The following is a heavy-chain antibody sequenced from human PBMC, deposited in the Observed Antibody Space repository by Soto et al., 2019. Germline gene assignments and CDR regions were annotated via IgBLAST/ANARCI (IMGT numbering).Heavy chain of an antibody. J-gene: IGHJ4*02. D-gene: IGHD3-22*01. CDR2: ISDSGDST. Sequence: AGGSLRLSCAASGFTFSNYAMSWVRQAPGKGLEWVSAISDSGDSTYYADSVKGRFTISRDNSKNTLYLQMNSLRAEDTAVYYCTLTYHYDSSGYYYVNWGQGILVTVSS. CDR3: TLTYHYDSSGYYYVN. CDR1: GFTFSNYA. V-gene: IGHV3-23*01.